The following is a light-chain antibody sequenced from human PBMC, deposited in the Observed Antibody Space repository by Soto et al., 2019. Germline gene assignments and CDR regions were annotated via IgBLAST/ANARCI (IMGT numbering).Light chain of an antibody. CDR1: SGDVGGYNY. V-gene: IGLV2-14*03. CDR3: CSYTSGRPLVV. Sequence: QSALTHPASVSGSPGQSITISCSGTSGDVGGYNYVSWYQHHPGKAPKLIIYDVTYRPSGVSDRFSGSKSGNMASLAISGLQAEDEAAYYCCSYTSGRPLVVFGGGTKLTVL. CDR2: DVT. J-gene: IGLJ2*01.